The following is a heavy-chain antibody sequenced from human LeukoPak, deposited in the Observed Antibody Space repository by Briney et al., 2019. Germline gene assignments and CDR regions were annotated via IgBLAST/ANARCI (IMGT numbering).Heavy chain of an antibody. V-gene: IGHV1-18*01. Sequence: ASVKVSCKASGYTFTSYGISWVRQAPGQGLEWMGWISAYNGNTNYAQKLQGRVTMTTDTFTSTAYMELRSLRSDDTAVYYCARVTMVRGVITPWHFDYWGQGTLVTVSS. CDR1: GYTFTSYG. CDR3: ARVTMVRGVITPWHFDY. J-gene: IGHJ4*02. D-gene: IGHD3-10*01. CDR2: ISAYNGNT.